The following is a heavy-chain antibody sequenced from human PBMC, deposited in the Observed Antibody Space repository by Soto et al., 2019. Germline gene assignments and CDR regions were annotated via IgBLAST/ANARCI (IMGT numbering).Heavy chain of an antibody. Sequence: EVQLVESGGGLVQPGGSLRLSCAASGFTFSSFSMNWVRQAPGKGLEWLSFISNSGSSIYYADSVKGRFTISRDNAKNSLYLQMNSLRAEDTAVYYCARAIAVDLDCWGQGTLVTVSS. CDR1: GFTFSSFS. CDR3: ARAIAVDLDC. D-gene: IGHD6-19*01. V-gene: IGHV3-48*01. J-gene: IGHJ4*02. CDR2: ISNSGSSI.